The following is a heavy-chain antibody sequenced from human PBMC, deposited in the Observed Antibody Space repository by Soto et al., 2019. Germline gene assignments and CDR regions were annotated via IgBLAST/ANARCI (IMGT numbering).Heavy chain of an antibody. D-gene: IGHD3-3*01. CDR1: GFSLSTSGVG. CDR3: ARDDFWSGYSSYYFDY. J-gene: IGHJ4*02. Sequence: SGPTLVHPTQTLTLTCTFSGFSLSTSGVGVGWIRRPPGKALEWLALIYWNDYKRYSPSLKSRLTITKDTSKNQVVLTMTNMDPVDTATYYCARDDFWSGYSSYYFDYWGQGTLVTVSS. CDR2: IYWNDYK. V-gene: IGHV2-5*01.